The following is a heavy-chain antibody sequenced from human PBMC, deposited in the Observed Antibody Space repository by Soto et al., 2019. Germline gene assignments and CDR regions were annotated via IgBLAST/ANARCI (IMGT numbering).Heavy chain of an antibody. J-gene: IGHJ4*02. CDR3: ALALGLDPGGVDY. D-gene: IGHD3-10*01. CDR2: INPNSGGT. CDR1: GYTFTGYY. Sequence: ASVKVSCKASGYTFTGYYMHWLRQAPGQGLERMGWINPNSGGTNYAQKFQGWVTMTRDTSISTAYMELSRLRSDDTAVYYCALALGLDPGGVDYWDQGPLVTVSS. V-gene: IGHV1-2*04.